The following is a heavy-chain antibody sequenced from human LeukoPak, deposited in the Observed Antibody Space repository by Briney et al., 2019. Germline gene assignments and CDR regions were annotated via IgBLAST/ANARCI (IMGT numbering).Heavy chain of an antibody. Sequence: GASVKVSCKASGYTFTSYDINWVRQATGQGLEWMGWMSPNSGNTGYAQKFQGRVTITRNTSISTAYMERSSLRSEDTAVYYCARGRAYCGGDCLLGWFDPWGQGTLVTVSS. V-gene: IGHV1-8*03. D-gene: IGHD2-21*01. J-gene: IGHJ5*02. CDR3: ARGRAYCGGDCLLGWFDP. CDR1: GYTFTSYD. CDR2: MSPNSGNT.